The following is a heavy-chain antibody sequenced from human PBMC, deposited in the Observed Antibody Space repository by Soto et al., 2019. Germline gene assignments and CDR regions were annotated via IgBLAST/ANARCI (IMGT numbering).Heavy chain of an antibody. D-gene: IGHD3-3*01. CDR3: ARNAYYDFWSGYPQGYYYYGMDV. J-gene: IGHJ6*02. V-gene: IGHV1-69*02. CDR1: GGTFSSYT. Sequence: SVKVSCKASGGTFSSYTISWVRQAPGQGLEWMGRIIPILGIANYAQKFQGRVTITADKSTSTAYMELSSLRSEDTAMYYCARNAYYDFWSGYPQGYYYYGMDVWGQGTTVTVSS. CDR2: IIPILGIA.